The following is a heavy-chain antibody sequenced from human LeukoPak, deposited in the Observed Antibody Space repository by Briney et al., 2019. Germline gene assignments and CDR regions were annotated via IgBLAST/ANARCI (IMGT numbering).Heavy chain of an antibody. CDR1: GGTFSSYA. CDR3: ARAERYYYYYGMDV. J-gene: IGHJ6*02. Sequence: SVKVSCKASGGTFSSYAISWVRQAPGQGLEWMGRIIPILGIANYAQKFQGRVTITADRSTSTAYMELSSLRSEDTAVYYCARAERYYYYYGMDVWGQGTTVTVSS. CDR2: IIPILGIA. V-gene: IGHV1-69*04.